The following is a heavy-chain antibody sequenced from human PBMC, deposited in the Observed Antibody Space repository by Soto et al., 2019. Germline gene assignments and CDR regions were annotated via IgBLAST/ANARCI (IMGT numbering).Heavy chain of an antibody. Sequence: PVGSLRLSCAASGFTFSSYAMHWVRQAPGKGLEWVAVISYDGSNKYYADSVEGRFTISRDNSKNTLYLQMNSLRAEDTAVYYCARNLLRFDYYYYGMDVWGQGTKVTVSS. CDR2: ISYDGSNK. CDR3: ARNLLRFDYYYYGMDV. V-gene: IGHV3-30-3*01. J-gene: IGHJ6*02. D-gene: IGHD2-15*01. CDR1: GFTFSSYA.